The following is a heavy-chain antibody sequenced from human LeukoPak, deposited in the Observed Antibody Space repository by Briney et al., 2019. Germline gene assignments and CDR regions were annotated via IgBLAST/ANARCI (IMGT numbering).Heavy chain of an antibody. CDR2: INHSGST. CDR1: GGSFSGYY. CDR3: ARGHYYYYYYIDV. J-gene: IGHJ6*03. V-gene: IGHV4-34*01. Sequence: SETLSLTCAVYGGSFSGYYWSWIRHPPGKGLEWMGEINHSGSTNYNPSLKSRVTISVDKSKNQCFLKLSFVTDADTAVYYWARGHYYYYYYIDVWGKGTMVTVSS.